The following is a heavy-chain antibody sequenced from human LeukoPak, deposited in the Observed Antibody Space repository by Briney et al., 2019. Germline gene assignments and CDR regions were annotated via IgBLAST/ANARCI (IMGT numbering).Heavy chain of an antibody. CDR2: IKQDGSEK. CDR1: GFTFSSYW. V-gene: IGHV3-7*01. J-gene: IGHJ4*02. CDR3: ARSRWSSEDY. D-gene: IGHD4-23*01. Sequence: PGGSLRLSCAASGFTFSSYWMSWVRQAPGQGLEWMANIKQDGSEKYYVDSVKGRFTITRDNAKNSLYLQLNSLRAEDTAAYYCARSRWSSEDYWGQGTLVTVSS.